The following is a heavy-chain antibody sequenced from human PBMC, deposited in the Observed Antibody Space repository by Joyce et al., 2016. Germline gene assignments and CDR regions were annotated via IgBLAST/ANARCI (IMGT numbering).Heavy chain of an antibody. CDR1: GLTLSNYG. J-gene: IGHJ4*02. V-gene: IGHV3-30*18. Sequence: QVQLVESGGGVVQPGRSLRLSCAASGLTLSNYGVHWVRQDPDKGLEWVAVISYDGIYKYDADSVKGRFTISRDNSKNTVFLEMNSLGTEDTAVYYCAKILTATYSSGWFLDYWGQGTLVTVSS. CDR2: ISYDGIYK. CDR3: AKILTATYSSGWFLDY. D-gene: IGHD6-25*01.